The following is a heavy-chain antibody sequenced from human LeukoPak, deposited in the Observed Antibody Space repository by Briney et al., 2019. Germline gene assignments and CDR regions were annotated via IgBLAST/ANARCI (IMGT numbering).Heavy chain of an antibody. Sequence: SVKVSCKASGYTFTDYYLHWVRQAPGHGLEWMGWINPKTGVTKYAQNFQGRVTMTRDTSISTAYMEVSRLRSDDTAVFYCARDLAMYSPDLDYWGQGTLVTVSS. D-gene: IGHD1-26*01. CDR2: INPKTGVT. V-gene: IGHV1-2*02. CDR1: GYTFTDYY. J-gene: IGHJ4*02. CDR3: ARDLAMYSPDLDY.